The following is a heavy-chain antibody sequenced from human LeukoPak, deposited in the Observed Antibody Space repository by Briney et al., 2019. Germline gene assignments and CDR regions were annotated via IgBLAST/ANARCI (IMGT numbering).Heavy chain of an antibody. J-gene: IGHJ4*02. CDR3: ARWLSGYHIGFDY. Sequence: PGGSLRLSCAASGFTFSSYSMNWVRQAPGKGLEWVSYISSSSTIYYADSVKGRFTISRDNAKNSLYLQMNSLRAEDTAVYYCARWLSGYHIGFDYWGQGTLVTVSS. CDR2: ISSSSTI. D-gene: IGHD3-9*01. V-gene: IGHV3-48*04. CDR1: GFTFSSYS.